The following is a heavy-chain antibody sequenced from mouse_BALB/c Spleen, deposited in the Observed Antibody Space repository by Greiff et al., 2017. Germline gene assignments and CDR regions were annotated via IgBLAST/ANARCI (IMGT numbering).Heavy chain of an antibody. CDR3: ARGDYRYDDAMDY. D-gene: IGHD2-14*01. V-gene: IGHV14-4*02. J-gene: IGHJ4*01. Sequence: EVQLQQSGAELVRSGASVKLSCTASGFNIKDYYMHWVKQRPEQGLEWIGWIDPENGDTEYAPKFQGKATMTADTSSNTAYLQLSSLTSEDTAVYYCARGDYRYDDAMDYWGQGTSVTVSS. CDR1: GFNIKDYY. CDR2: IDPENGDT.